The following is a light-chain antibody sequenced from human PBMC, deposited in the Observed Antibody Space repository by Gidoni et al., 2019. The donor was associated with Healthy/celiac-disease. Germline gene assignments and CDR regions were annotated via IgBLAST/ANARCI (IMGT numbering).Light chain of an antibody. CDR3: AAWDDSMSGWV. V-gene: IGLV1-47*01. CDR2: RNN. Sequence: QSVLSQPPSASGTPGQRVTISCSGSSSNIGSNYVYWYQQLPGTAPKLLIYRNNQRHSGVPDRFSGSKSGTSASLAISGLRSEDEDDYYCAAWDDSMSGWVFGGGTKLTVL. J-gene: IGLJ3*02. CDR1: SSNIGSNY.